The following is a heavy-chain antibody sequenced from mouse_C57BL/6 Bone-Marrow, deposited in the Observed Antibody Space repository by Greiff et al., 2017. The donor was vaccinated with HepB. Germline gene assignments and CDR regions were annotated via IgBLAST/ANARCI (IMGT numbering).Heavy chain of an antibody. CDR2: IDPSDSYT. CDR3: ARFAYGYGAMDY. CDR1: GYTFTSYW. V-gene: IGHV1-50*01. J-gene: IGHJ4*01. Sequence: QVQLQQPGAELVKPGASVKLSCKASGYTFTSYWMQWVKQRPGQGLEWIGEIDPSDSYTNYNQKFKGKATLTVDTSSSTAYMQLSSLTSEDSAVYYCARFAYGYGAMDYWGQGTSVTVSS. D-gene: IGHD2-2*01.